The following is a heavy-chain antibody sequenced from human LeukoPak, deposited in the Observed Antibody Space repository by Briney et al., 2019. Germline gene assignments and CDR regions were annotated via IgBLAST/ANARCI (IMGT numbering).Heavy chain of an antibody. J-gene: IGHJ3*02. CDR3: ARDQYDILTGSHDAFDI. CDR1: GYTFTSYG. Sequence: ASVKVSCKASGYTFTSYGISWVRQAPGQGLEWMGWISGYNGNTNYPQKLQGRVTMTTDTSTSTAYMELRSLRSDDTAVYYCARDQYDILTGSHDAFDIWGQGTMVTVSS. D-gene: IGHD3-9*01. CDR2: ISGYNGNT. V-gene: IGHV1-18*01.